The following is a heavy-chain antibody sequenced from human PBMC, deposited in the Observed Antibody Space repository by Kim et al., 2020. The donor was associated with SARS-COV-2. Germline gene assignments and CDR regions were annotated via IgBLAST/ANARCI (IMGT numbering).Heavy chain of an antibody. D-gene: IGHD4-17*01. J-gene: IGHJ6*02. CDR3: AKDDTLSYGGRPFGMDV. V-gene: IGHV3-23*01. CDR1: GFTFRNHA. Sequence: GGSLRLSCAASGFTFRNHAMTWVRQAPGKGLEWVSAISGSGDYTYYAGSVKGRFTISRDNSKNTLYLQMNSLRAEDTAVYYCAKDDTLSYGGRPFGMDVWGLGTTVIFSS. CDR2: ISGSGDYT.